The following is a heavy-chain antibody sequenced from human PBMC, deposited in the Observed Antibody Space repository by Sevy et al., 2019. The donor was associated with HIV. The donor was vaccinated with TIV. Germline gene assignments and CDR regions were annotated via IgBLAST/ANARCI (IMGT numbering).Heavy chain of an antibody. Sequence: GGSLRLSCAASGFTLSSYWMSWVRQAPGKGLEWVANIRQDGSDKHYVDAVKGRFTISRDNAKNSLYLQMDSLRAEDTAVSYCARGVSHGYWGQGTLVTVSS. J-gene: IGHJ4*02. V-gene: IGHV3-7*01. CDR3: ARGVSHGY. D-gene: IGHD2-8*01. CDR2: IRQDGSDK. CDR1: GFTLSSYW.